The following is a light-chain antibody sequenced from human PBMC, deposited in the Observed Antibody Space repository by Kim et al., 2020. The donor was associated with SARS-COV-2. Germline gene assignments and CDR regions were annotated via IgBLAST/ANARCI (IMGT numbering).Light chain of an antibody. V-gene: IGLV3-25*03. CDR1: ALPKEY. Sequence: SSELTQPPSVSVSPGQTARITCSGDALPKEYVYWYQQKPGQAPILVISKDNERPSGIPERFSASTSGTTVTLTISGVQAEDEADYYCQSADSSGSYSVFFGGGTQLTVL. CDR3: QSADSSGSYSVF. CDR2: KDN. J-gene: IGLJ2*01.